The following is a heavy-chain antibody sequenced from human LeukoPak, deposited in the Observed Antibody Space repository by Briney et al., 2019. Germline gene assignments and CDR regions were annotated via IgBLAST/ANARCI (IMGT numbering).Heavy chain of an antibody. CDR2: ISSSGSTI. CDR1: GFIFSSYE. V-gene: IGHV3-48*03. D-gene: IGHD5-24*01. Sequence: GWSLRLSCAASGFIFSSYEMNWVRQAGGKGLEWVSYISSSGSTIYYGGSVKGRFTISRDNAKNSLYLKMSSLRAEDTAVYYCARGTTIAHWGQGTLVTVSS. CDR3: ARGTTIAH. J-gene: IGHJ4*02.